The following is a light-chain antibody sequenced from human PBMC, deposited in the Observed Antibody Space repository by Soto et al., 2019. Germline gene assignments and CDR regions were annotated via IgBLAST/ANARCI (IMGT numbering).Light chain of an antibody. CDR3: QSYDSSLSGYV. CDR1: SSNIGAGYD. CDR2: GNS. Sequence: QSVLTQPPSVSGAPGQRVTISCTGSSSNIGAGYDVHWYQQLPGTAPKLLIYGNSTRPSGVPDRFSGSKSGTSASLAITGLQAEDEADSYCQSYDSSLSGYVFGTGTKVTVL. J-gene: IGLJ1*01. V-gene: IGLV1-40*01.